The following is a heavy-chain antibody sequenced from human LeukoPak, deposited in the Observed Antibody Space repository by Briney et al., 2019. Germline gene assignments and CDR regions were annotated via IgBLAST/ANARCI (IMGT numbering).Heavy chain of an antibody. CDR1: GLTFSSYW. V-gene: IGHV3-7*01. D-gene: IGHD1-7*01. Sequence: PGGSLRLSCAASGLTFSSYWMSWVRQAPGKGLEWVANIKQDESEKFYVDSVKGRFTISRDNAKNSLCLQMNSLRAEDTAVYYCVRDFWGNYNRYYYYCFMDVWGKGTTVTVSS. J-gene: IGHJ6*03. CDR3: VRDFWGNYNRYYYYCFMDV. CDR2: IKQDESEK.